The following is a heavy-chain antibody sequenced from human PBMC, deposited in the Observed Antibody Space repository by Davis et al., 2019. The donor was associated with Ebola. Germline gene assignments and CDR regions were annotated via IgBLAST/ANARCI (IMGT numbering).Heavy chain of an antibody. CDR3: ARDGGGMVRGVIRYYYYGMDV. J-gene: IGHJ6*02. V-gene: IGHV1-69*06. CDR2: IIPIFGTA. D-gene: IGHD3-10*01. Sequence: AASVKVSCKASGGTFSSYAISWVRQAPGQGLEWMGGIIPIFGTANYAQKFQGRVTITADKSTSTAYMELSSLRSEDTVVYYCARDGGGMVRGVIRYYYYGMDVWGQGTTVTVSS. CDR1: GGTFSSYA.